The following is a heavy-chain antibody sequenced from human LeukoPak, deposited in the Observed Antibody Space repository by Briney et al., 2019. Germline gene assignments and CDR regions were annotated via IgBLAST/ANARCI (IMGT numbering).Heavy chain of an antibody. CDR3: ARGKVRSLGYYYMDV. D-gene: IGHD3-3*01. Sequence: SGTLSLTCAVSGGSISSSNWWSWVRQPPGKGLEWIGEIYHSGSTNYNPSLKSRVTISVDKSKNQFSLKLSSVTAADTAVYYCARGKVRSLGYYYMDVWGKGTTVTVSS. V-gene: IGHV4-4*02. CDR2: IYHSGST. J-gene: IGHJ6*03. CDR1: GGSISSSNW.